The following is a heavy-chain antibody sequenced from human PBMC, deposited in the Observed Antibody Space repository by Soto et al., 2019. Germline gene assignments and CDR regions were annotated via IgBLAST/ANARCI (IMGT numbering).Heavy chain of an antibody. V-gene: IGHV4-31*03. Sequence: SETLSLTCTVSGGSISSGGYYWSWIRQHPGKGLEWIGYIYYSGSTYYNPSLKSRVTISVDTSKNQFSLKLSSVTAADTAVYYCARGSIAARHVWFDPWGQGTLVTVSS. CDR1: GGSISSGGYY. D-gene: IGHD6-6*01. J-gene: IGHJ5*02. CDR3: ARGSIAARHVWFDP. CDR2: IYYSGST.